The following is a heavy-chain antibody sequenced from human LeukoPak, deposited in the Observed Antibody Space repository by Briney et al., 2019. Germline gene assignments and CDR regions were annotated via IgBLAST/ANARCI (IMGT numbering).Heavy chain of an antibody. J-gene: IGHJ6*02. D-gene: IGHD4-11*01. CDR1: GYTFTSYG. CDR2: INPSGGST. Sequence: ASMKVSCKASGYTFTSYGISWVRQAPGQGLEWMGIINPSGGSTSYAQKFQGRVTMTRDTSTSTVYMELSSLRSEDTAVYYCARSVTPKINHYYYYGMDVWGQGTTVTVSS. CDR3: ARSVTPKINHYYYYGMDV. V-gene: IGHV1-46*01.